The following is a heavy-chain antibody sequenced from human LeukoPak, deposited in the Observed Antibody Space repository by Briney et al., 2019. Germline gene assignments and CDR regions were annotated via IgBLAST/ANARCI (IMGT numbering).Heavy chain of an antibody. CDR3: ARHDAGIAARPFDN. J-gene: IGHJ4*02. V-gene: IGHV4-4*09. D-gene: IGHD6-6*01. CDR1: GGSISNYY. Sequence: SETLSLTCTVCGGSISNYYWSWIRRPPGKGLEWISYIHASWPPNYNPSLITRITISVDTSKNQFSLKLSSVTAADTAVYYCARHDAGIAARPFDNWGQGTLVTVSS. CDR2: IHASWPP.